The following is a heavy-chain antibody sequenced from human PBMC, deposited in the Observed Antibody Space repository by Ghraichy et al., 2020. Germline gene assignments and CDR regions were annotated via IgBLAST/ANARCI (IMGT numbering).Heavy chain of an antibody. D-gene: IGHD5-12*01. CDR2: ISGSGGST. Sequence: GGSLRLSCAASGFTFSSYAMSWVRQAPGKGLEWVSAISGSGGSTYYADSVKGRFTISRDNSKNTLYLQMNSLRAEDTAVYYCAKAHAYGGYERRHYYYGMDVWGQGTTVTVSS. CDR3: AKAHAYGGYERRHYYYGMDV. V-gene: IGHV3-23*01. CDR1: GFTFSSYA. J-gene: IGHJ6*02.